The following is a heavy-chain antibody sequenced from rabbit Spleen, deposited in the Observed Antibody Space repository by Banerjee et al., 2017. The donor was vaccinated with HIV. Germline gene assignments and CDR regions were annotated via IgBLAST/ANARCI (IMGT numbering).Heavy chain of an antibody. D-gene: IGHD4-1*01. CDR2: IAVGSGGT. V-gene: IGHV1S40*01. J-gene: IGHJ6*01. Sequence: QSLEESGGDLVKPGASLTLTCTASGFTLSSYWMCWVRQAPGKGLEWIACIAVGSGGTYYASWARGRFTISKTSSTTVTLQMTSLTAADTATYFCARDLDGVIGWNFGWWGPGTLVTVS. CDR1: GFTLSSYW. CDR3: ARDLDGVIGWNFGW.